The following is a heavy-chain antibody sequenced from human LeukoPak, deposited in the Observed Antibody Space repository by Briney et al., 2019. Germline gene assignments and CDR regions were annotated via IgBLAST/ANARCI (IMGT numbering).Heavy chain of an antibody. CDR3: AKVSYDSSGYEFDY. CDR1: GFTFSSYA. CDR2: ISGSGGST. Sequence: GGSLRLSCAASGFTFSSYAMSWVRQAPGKGLEWVSAISGSGGSTYYADSMKGRFTISRDNSKNTLYLQMNSLRAEDTAVYYCAKVSYDSSGYEFDYWGQGTLVTVSS. D-gene: IGHD3-22*01. V-gene: IGHV3-23*01. J-gene: IGHJ4*02.